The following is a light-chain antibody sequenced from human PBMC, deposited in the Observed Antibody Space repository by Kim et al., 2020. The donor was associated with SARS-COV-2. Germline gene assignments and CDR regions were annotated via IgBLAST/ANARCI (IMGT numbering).Light chain of an antibody. CDR1: SSNIGAGYD. CDR3: KSYDSSLSGYVV. V-gene: IGLV1-40*01. CDR2: GNS. Sequence: QSVLTQPPSVSGAPGQRVTISCTGSSSNIGAGYDVHWYQQLPGTAPKLLIYGNSNRPSGVPDRFSGSKSGTSASLAITGLQAEDEADYYCKSYDSSLSGYVVFGGGPQLTAL. J-gene: IGLJ2*01.